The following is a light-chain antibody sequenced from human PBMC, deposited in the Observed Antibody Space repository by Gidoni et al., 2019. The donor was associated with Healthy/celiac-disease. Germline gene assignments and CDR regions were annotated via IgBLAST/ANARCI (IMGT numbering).Light chain of an antibody. J-gene: IGKJ1*01. Sequence: DIQMTQSPSSLSAAVGDRVTITCRASHVIRNDLGWYQQKPGKAHKRLIYDASSLQSGVTSRFCGSGSGTEFTLTISSLQPEDFAAYYCLQHNSYPWTFGQGTKVEIK. V-gene: IGKV1-17*01. CDR3: LQHNSYPWT. CDR2: DAS. CDR1: HVIRND.